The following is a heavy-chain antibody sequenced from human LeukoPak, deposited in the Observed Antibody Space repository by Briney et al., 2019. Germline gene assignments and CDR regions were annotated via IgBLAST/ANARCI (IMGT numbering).Heavy chain of an antibody. Sequence: PGGSLRLSCAASGFTFSSYSMNWVRQAPGKGLEWVSSISSSSSYIYYADSVKGRFTISRDNAKNSLYLQMNSLRAEDTAVCYCAREGGSGRIDSAFDIWGQGTMVTVSS. CDR3: AREGGSGRIDSAFDI. D-gene: IGHD3-10*01. J-gene: IGHJ3*02. CDR1: GFTFSSYS. V-gene: IGHV3-21*01. CDR2: ISSSSSYI.